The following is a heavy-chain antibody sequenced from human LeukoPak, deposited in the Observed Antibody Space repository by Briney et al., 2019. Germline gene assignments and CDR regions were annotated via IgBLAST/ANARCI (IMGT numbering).Heavy chain of an antibody. Sequence: PPQTPPLTCTVHGGSIRSGDYYCSWIRQPPRNRLDRIGYIYYSGSTYYNPSLKSRVTISVDTSKNQFSLKLSSVTAADTAVYYCARGSGSYLNWFDPWGQGTLVTVSS. V-gene: IGHV4-30-4*01. D-gene: IGHD1-26*01. CDR3: ARGSGSYLNWFDP. CDR1: GGSIRSGDYY. J-gene: IGHJ5*02. CDR2: IYYSGST.